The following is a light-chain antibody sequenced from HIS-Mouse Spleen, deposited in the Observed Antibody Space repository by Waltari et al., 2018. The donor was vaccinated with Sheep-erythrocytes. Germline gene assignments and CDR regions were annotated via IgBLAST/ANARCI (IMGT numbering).Light chain of an antibody. J-gene: IGLJ2*01. CDR2: EGS. Sequence: QSALTQPASVSGSPGQSITISCTGTSSDVGSYNLVSWYQQHPGKAPKLMIYEGSKRPSGVSNRFSGSKSGNTASLTISGRQAEDEADYYCCSYAGGSTYVVFGGGTKLTVL. CDR3: CSYAGGSTYVV. V-gene: IGLV2-23*01. CDR1: SSDVGSYNL.